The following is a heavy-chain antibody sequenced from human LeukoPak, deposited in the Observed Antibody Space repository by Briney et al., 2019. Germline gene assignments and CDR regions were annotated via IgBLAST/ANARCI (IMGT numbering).Heavy chain of an antibody. CDR1: GGSITNSKYF. J-gene: IGHJ6*03. D-gene: IGHD2-15*01. Sequence: SETLSLTCTVSGGSITNSKYFWGWIRQPPGKGLEWTGSIYHSGSTYYNPSLKSRVTISVDTSKNQFSQKLTSVTAADTATYYCARHGYCSGGSCYSAYYYYLDVWGKGTTVTVSS. CDR3: ARHGYCSGGSCYSAYYYYLDV. CDR2: IYHSGST. V-gene: IGHV4-39*01.